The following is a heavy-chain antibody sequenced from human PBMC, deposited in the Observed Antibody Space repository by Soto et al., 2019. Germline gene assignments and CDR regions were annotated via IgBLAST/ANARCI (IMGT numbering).Heavy chain of an antibody. V-gene: IGHV3-53*04. CDR2: IYIGGRT. CDR1: GFIVSSNY. J-gene: IGHJ4*02. D-gene: IGHD3-10*01. Sequence: GGSLRLSCAASGFIVSSNYMSWVRQAPGKGLEWVSVIYIGGRTYYADSVKGRFTISRHNSKNTLYLQMNSLRAEDTAVYYCARGYGSGSLYYFDLWGQGTLVTVSS. CDR3: ARGYGSGSLYYFDL.